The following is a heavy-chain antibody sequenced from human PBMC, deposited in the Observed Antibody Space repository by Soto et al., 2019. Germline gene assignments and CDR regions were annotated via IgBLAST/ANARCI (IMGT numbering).Heavy chain of an antibody. D-gene: IGHD6-13*01. Sequence: ASVKVSCKASGYTFSSYYMNWVRQAPGQGLEWLGIINPSGGYTTYAQRFLGRVTISVDTSKNQFSLKLSSVTAADTAVYYCARGGYSYSRVYFDYWGQGTLVTSPQ. CDR2: INPSGGYT. CDR3: ARGGYSYSRVYFDY. CDR1: GYTFSSYY. V-gene: IGHV1-46*01. J-gene: IGHJ4*02.